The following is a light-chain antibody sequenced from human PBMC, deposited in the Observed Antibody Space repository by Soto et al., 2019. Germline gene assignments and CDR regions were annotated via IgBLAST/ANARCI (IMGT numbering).Light chain of an antibody. CDR1: QSVSSSY. J-gene: IGKJ4*01. V-gene: IGKV3-20*01. Sequence: EIVLTQSPGTLSLSPGERATLSCRASQSVSSSYLAWYQQKPGQAPRLLIYGASSRVTGIPDRFSGSGSGTDFTLTINRLEPEDFAVYYCQQYDSSPLTFGGGTKVDIK. CDR2: GAS. CDR3: QQYDSSPLT.